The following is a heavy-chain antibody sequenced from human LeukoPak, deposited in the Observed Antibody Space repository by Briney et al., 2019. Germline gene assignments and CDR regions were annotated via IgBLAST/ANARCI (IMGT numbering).Heavy chain of an antibody. CDR2: IIPIFGTA. Sequence: GSSVKVSCKASGGTFSSYAISWVRQAPGQGLEWMGRIIPIFGTANYAQKFQGRATITTDESTSTAYMELSSLRSEDTAVYYCARDTDNVIVGAYKLDYWGQGTLVTVSS. D-gene: IGHD1-26*01. J-gene: IGHJ4*02. V-gene: IGHV1-69*05. CDR1: GGTFSSYA. CDR3: ARDTDNVIVGAYKLDY.